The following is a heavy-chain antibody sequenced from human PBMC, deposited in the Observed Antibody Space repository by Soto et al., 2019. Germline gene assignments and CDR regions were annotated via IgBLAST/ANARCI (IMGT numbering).Heavy chain of an antibody. CDR2: ISYDGSNK. D-gene: IGHD1-26*01. CDR1: GFTFSSYA. V-gene: IGHV3-30-3*01. Sequence: GGSLRLSCAASGFTFSSYAMHCVRQAPGKGLEWVALISYDGSNKYSAASVKGRFTISRDNSKNTLYLQMNSLRAEDTAVYYCARGVYSGSYYLDYFDYWGQGTLVTVSS. J-gene: IGHJ4*02. CDR3: ARGVYSGSYYLDYFDY.